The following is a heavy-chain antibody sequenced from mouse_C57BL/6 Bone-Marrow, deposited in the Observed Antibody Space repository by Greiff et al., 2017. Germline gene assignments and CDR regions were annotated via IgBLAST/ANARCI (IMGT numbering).Heavy chain of an antibody. CDR3: ARITTVVATNFDV. D-gene: IGHD1-1*01. Sequence: QVQLQQPGAELVKPGASVKLSCKASGYTFTSYWMHWVKQRPGQGLEWIGMIHPNSGSTNYHEKFKSKATLTVDKSSSTAYMQLSSLTSEDSAVYYCARITTVVATNFDVWGTGTTVTVSS. CDR2: IHPNSGST. J-gene: IGHJ1*03. V-gene: IGHV1-64*01. CDR1: GYTFTSYW.